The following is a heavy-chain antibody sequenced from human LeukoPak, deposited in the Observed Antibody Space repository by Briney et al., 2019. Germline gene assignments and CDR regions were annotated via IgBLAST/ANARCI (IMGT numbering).Heavy chain of an antibody. CDR1: GFTFSDYY. J-gene: IGHJ4*02. CDR2: ISSSGSTI. V-gene: IGHV3-11*01. CDR3: ARREYSSSWYYFDY. Sequence: GGSLRLSCAASGFTFSDYYMSWIRQAPGKGLEWVSYISSSGSTIYYADSVKGRFTISRDNAKNSLYLQMNSLRAEGTAVYYCARREYSSSWYYFDYWGQGTLVTVSS. D-gene: IGHD6-13*01.